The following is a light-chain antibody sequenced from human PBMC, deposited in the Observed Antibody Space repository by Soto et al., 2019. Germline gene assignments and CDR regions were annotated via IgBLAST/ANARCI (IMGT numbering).Light chain of an antibody. CDR2: AAS. V-gene: IGKV3D-15*01. Sequence: RVMTQSPDTLSVSPGERATLSCRASETVRSNLAWYQQKPGQAPRLLIHAASTRATGIPARFIGNGSGTEFTLTISSLQSEDFAVYYCQQYNNWWTFGQGTKVEIK. CDR3: QQYNNWWT. J-gene: IGKJ1*01. CDR1: ETVRSN.